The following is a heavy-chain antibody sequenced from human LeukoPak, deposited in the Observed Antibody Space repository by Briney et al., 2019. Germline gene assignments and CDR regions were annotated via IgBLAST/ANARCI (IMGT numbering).Heavy chain of an antibody. CDR2: INPNSGDT. CDR1: GYTFTGYY. J-gene: IGHJ5*02. CDR3: ARICSGGSCYGP. V-gene: IGHV1-2*02. D-gene: IGHD2-15*01. Sequence: GASVKVSCKASGYTFTGYYIHWVRQAPGQGLEWMGWINPNSGDTNYAQKFQGRVTMTRDTSISTAYMELSRLRSDDTAVYYCARICSGGSCYGPLGQGTLVTVST.